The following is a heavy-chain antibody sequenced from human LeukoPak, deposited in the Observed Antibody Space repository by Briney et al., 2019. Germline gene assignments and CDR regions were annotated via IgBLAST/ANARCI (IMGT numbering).Heavy chain of an antibody. CDR3: ARSDQRWLYSDY. J-gene: IGHJ4*02. CDR2: IYYTGST. D-gene: IGHD5-24*01. CDR1: GGSISSGGYY. Sequence: SETLSLTCTASGGSISSGGYYWTWIRQHPGKGLEWIGYIYYTGSTFFNPSLESRVIISVDTSKNQFSLKLSSVTAADTAVYYCARSDQRWLYSDYWGQGTLVTVSS. V-gene: IGHV4-31*03.